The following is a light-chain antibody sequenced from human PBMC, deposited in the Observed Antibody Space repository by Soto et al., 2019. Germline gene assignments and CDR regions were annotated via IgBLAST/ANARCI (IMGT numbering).Light chain of an antibody. CDR3: PQYNDWPLT. CDR2: GAF. Sequence: EIVFTKSTGTLSLSPGGRVTLSCRASQSVSSNLAWYQQKPGQAPSLLIYGAFTRATGIPARFSGTGSGTEFTLTISSLQSEDFALYYCPQYNDWPLTFGQRTKVDIK. J-gene: IGKJ1*01. V-gene: IGKV3-15*01. CDR1: QSVSSN.